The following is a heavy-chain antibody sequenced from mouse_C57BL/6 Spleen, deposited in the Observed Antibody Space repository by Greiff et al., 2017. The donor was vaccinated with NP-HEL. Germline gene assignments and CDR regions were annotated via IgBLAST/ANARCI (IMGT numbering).Heavy chain of an antibody. CDR3: SRLLGDYAMDY. CDR2: INYDGSST. CDR1: GFTFSDYY. Sequence: EVKLVESEGGLVQPGSSMKLSCTASGFTFSDYYMAWVRQVPEKGLEWVANINYDGSSTYYLDSLKSRFIISRDNAKNILYLQMSSLKSEDTATYYCSRLLGDYAMDYWGQGTSVTVSS. V-gene: IGHV5-16*01. J-gene: IGHJ4*01. D-gene: IGHD2-12*01.